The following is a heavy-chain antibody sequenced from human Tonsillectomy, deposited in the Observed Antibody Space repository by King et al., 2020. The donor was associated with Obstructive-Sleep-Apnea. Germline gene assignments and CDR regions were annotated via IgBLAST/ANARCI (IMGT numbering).Heavy chain of an antibody. V-gene: IGHV3-21*06. J-gene: IGHJ6*02. Sequence: VQLVESGGGLVKPGGSLRLSCAASGLTFNSYNMNWVRQAPGKGLEWVSSIISSSRYIYYADSVKGRFTISRDNGKNSLYLQMNSLRVDDTAVYYCAGALNEIHDYYYGMDVWGQGTTVTVSS. CDR1: GLTFNSYN. CDR2: IISSSRYI. CDR3: AGALNEIHDYYYGMDV.